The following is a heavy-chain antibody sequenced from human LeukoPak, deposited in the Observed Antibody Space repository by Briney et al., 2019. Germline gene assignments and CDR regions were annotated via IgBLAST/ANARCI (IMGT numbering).Heavy chain of an antibody. D-gene: IGHD5-18*01. V-gene: IGHV5-51*01. CDR3: ARGRSGYSYGFDY. CDR2: IYPGDPDT. Sequence: GESLKISCKASGYSFTTYWIGWVRQAPGKGLEWMGIIYPGDPDTRYSPSFQGQVTISADKSISTAYLQWSSLKASDTAMYYCARGRSGYSYGFDYWGQGTLVTVSS. J-gene: IGHJ4*02. CDR1: GYSFTTYW.